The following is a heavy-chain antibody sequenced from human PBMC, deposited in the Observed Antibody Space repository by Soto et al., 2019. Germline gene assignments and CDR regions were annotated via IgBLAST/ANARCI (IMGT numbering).Heavy chain of an antibody. Sequence: ASVKVSCKASGYTFTSYGISWVRQAPGQGLEWMGWISAYNGNTNYAQKLQGRVTMTTDTSTSTAYMELRSLRSDDTAVYYCARDIVVVVAAKDYYGMDVWGQGTTVTV. CDR1: GYTFTSYG. CDR3: ARDIVVVVAAKDYYGMDV. CDR2: ISAYNGNT. V-gene: IGHV1-18*01. J-gene: IGHJ6*02. D-gene: IGHD2-15*01.